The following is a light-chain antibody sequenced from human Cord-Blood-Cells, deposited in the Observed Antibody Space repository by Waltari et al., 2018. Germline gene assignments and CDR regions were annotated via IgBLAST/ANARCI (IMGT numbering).Light chain of an antibody. J-gene: IGKJ2*01. Sequence: QTPYSLSASVADRVTITCRASQSISSYLNVYQQKPGKAPNLLIYAASSLQSGVPSKFSGSGSGTDFTLTISSLQPEDFATYYCQQSYSTPRTFGQGTKLEIK. V-gene: IGKV1-39*01. CDR1: QSISSY. CDR3: QQSYSTPRT. CDR2: AAS.